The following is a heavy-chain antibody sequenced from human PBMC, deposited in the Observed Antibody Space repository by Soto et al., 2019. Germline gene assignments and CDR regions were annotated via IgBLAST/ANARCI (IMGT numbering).Heavy chain of an antibody. CDR3: ARGARASYYVWGSYRYPDY. Sequence: ASVKVSCKASGYTFTSYDINWVRQATGQGLEWMGWMNPNSGNTGYAQKFQGRVTMTRNTSISTAYMELSSLRSEDTPVYYCARGARASYYVWGSYRYPDYWGQGTLVTVSS. CDR1: GYTFTSYD. V-gene: IGHV1-8*01. CDR2: MNPNSGNT. D-gene: IGHD3-16*02. J-gene: IGHJ4*02.